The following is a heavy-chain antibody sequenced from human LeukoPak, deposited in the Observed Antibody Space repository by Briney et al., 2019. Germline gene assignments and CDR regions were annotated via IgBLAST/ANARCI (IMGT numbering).Heavy chain of an antibody. Sequence: PSETLSLTCAVHGGSFSGYYWSWIRQPPGKGLEWIGEINHSGGTNYNPSLKSRVTISVDTSKNQFSLKLSSVTAADTAVYYCARVDRRYDQRPDYWGQGTLVTVSS. CDR3: ARVDRRYDQRPDY. CDR1: GGSFSGYY. V-gene: IGHV4-34*01. J-gene: IGHJ4*02. D-gene: IGHD5-12*01. CDR2: INHSGGT.